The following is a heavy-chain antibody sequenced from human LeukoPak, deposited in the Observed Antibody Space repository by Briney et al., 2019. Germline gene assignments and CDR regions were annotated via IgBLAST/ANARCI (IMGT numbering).Heavy chain of an antibody. CDR1: GYTFGNYY. CDR3: ARDKRGQGWLQLQYFQX. CDR2: INPSGGSA. D-gene: IGHD5-24*01. J-gene: IGHJ1*01. Sequence: GASVKVSCKASGYTFGNYYMHWVRQAPGQGLEWMGVINPSGGSANYAQRFQGRLTMTRDTSTTTVYMELTSLTSEDTAVYYCARDKRGQGWLQLQYFQXXXXGTLVAVSS. V-gene: IGHV1-46*01.